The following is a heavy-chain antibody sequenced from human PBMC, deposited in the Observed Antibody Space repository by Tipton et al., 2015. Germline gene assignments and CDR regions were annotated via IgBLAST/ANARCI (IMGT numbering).Heavy chain of an antibody. J-gene: IGHJ3*01. CDR3: ASGASSFDF. V-gene: IGHV3-33*03. CDR2: IYFDGSTS. D-gene: IGHD3-16*01. Sequence: SLRLSCAASGFFFTDYVMHWIRQPPGKGLEWVAAIYFDGSTSFHADSVSGRFTISRDNSNHTLYLHMGSLTVEDTGVYYCASGASSFDFWGRGTLVTVFS. CDR1: GFFFTDYV.